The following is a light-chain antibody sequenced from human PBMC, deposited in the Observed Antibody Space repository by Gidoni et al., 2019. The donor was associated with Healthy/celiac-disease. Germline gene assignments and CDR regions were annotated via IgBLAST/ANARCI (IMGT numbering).Light chain of an antibody. J-gene: IGKJ2*01. CDR1: QSVSSY. CDR2: DAS. Sequence: EIVLTQSPATLSLSPGERATLSCRASQSVSSYLAWYQQNTGQAPRLLIYDASNSATSIPARFSGSGSGTDFTLTIISLEPPDFAVYYCQQRSNWPPYTFGQGTKLEIK. CDR3: QQRSNWPPYT. V-gene: IGKV3-11*01.